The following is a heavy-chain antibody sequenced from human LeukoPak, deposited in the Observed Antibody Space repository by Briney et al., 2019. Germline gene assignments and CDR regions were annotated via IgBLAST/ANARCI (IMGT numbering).Heavy chain of an antibody. CDR3: AKGHSAARPSYCYYGMDG. CDR1: AFTFSIYA. J-gene: IGHJ6*02. CDR2: ISNDGSNK. V-gene: IGHV3-30*18. D-gene: IGHD6-6*01. Sequence: GGSLRLSCAASAFTFSIYAMHWVRQAPGKGLGWGAVISNDGSNKYYADSVKGRFTISRDNSKNTLYLQINSLRDEDAAEYYCAKGHSAARPSYCYYGMDGWGQGTTVT.